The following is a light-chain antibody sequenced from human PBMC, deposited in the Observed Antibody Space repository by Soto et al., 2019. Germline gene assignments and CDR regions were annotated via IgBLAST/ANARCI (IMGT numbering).Light chain of an antibody. CDR2: EVT. V-gene: IGLV2-8*01. J-gene: IGLJ1*01. CDR1: SSDVGGYDY. CDR3: SSYAGGNPSYV. Sequence: QSVLTQPPSASGSPGQSVTISCTGTSSDVGGYDYVSWYQQHPGKAPKLMIYEVTIRPSGVSDRFSGSKSGNTASLTVSGPQAEDEADYYCSSYAGGNPSYVFGTGTKGTVL.